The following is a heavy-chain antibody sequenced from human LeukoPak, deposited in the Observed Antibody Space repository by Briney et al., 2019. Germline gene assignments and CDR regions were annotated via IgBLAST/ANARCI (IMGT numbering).Heavy chain of an antibody. Sequence: GGALRVSCAASGFTFSSYSMNWVRQAPAKGLEWVSSISSSSSYIYYADSVKGRFTISRDNAKNSLYLQMNSLRAEDTAVYYCARERDASDAFDIWGQGTMVTVSS. CDR1: GFTFSSYS. J-gene: IGHJ3*02. CDR2: ISSSSSYI. V-gene: IGHV3-21*01. CDR3: ARERDASDAFDI. D-gene: IGHD5-24*01.